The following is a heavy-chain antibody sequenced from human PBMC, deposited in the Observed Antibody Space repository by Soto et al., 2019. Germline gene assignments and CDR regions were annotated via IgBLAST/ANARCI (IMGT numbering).Heavy chain of an antibody. D-gene: IGHD3-9*01. CDR2: MNPISGNT. CDR3: ASRILTGYYTTWFDP. V-gene: IGHV1-8*01. J-gene: IGHJ5*02. Sequence: ASVKVSCKASGYTFTSYDINWVRQATGQGLEWMGWMNPISGNTGYAQKFQGRVTITRNNSISTAYMELSSLRSEDTAVYYCASRILTGYYTTWFDPWGQGTLVTVSS. CDR1: GYTFTSYD.